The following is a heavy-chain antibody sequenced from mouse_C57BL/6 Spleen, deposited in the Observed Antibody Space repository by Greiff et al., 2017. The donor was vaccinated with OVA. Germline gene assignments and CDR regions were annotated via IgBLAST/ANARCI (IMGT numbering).Heavy chain of an antibody. CDR3: ARKGVDYGGIFDY. CDR1: GYSITSGYY. Sequence: EVQLQESGPGLVKPSQSLSLTCSVTGYSITSGYYWNWIRQFPGNQLEWMGYISYDGSNNYNPSLKHRISITRDTSKNQFFLKLNSVTTEDTATYDCARKGVDYGGIFDYWGQGTTLTVSS. CDR2: ISYDGSN. J-gene: IGHJ2*01. V-gene: IGHV3-6*01. D-gene: IGHD2-4*01.